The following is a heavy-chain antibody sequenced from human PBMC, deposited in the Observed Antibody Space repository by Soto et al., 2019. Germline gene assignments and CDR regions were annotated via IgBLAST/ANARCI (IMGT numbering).Heavy chain of an antibody. CDR3: ARAGDVFSRSWLWPHY. CDR1: GGSISSYY. Sequence: PSETLSLTCTVSGGSISSYYWSWIRQPPGKGLEWIGYIYYKGSTKYNPSLKSRVTISVDTSKNQFSLNLTSVTAADTAVYFCARAGDVFSRSWLWPHYWGQGTLVTVAA. D-gene: IGHD6-13*01. J-gene: IGHJ4*02. V-gene: IGHV4-59*01. CDR2: IYYKGST.